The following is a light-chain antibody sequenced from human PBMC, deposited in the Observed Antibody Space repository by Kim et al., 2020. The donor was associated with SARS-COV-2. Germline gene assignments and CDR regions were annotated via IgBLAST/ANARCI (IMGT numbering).Light chain of an antibody. CDR2: EVT. CDR3: SSYAGSNNYV. Sequence: GQSGTISGTGTSSDVGNYNSVSWYQQHPGKATKLRIYEVTKRPSGVPDRFAGSKSGNTASLTVSGLQAEDEAEYYCSSYAGSNNYVSGTGTKVTVL. J-gene: IGLJ1*01. V-gene: IGLV2-8*01. CDR1: SSDVGNYNS.